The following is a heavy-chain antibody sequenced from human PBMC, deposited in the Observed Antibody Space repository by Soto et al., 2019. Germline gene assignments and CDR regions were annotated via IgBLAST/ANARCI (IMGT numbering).Heavy chain of an antibody. CDR2: IIPIFGTA. CDR3: ESLFGSRYGFYPHFDY. Sequence: QVQLVQSGAEVKKPGSSVKVSCKASGGTFSSYAISWVRQAPGQGLEWMGGIIPIFGTANYAQKFQGRVTITADESTSRAYMELSSLRSEDTAVYYCESLFGSRYGFYPHFDYWGQGTLVTVSS. CDR1: GGTFSSYA. J-gene: IGHJ4*02. D-gene: IGHD5-18*01. V-gene: IGHV1-69*01.